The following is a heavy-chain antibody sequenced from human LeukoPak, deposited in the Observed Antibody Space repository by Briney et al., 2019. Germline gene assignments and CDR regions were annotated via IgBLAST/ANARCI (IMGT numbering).Heavy chain of an antibody. Sequence: SETLSLTCTVSGGSISSYYWSWIRQPPGKGLEWIGYIYYSGSTNYNPSLKSRVTISVDTSKNQFSLKLSSVTAADTAVYYCARHRLAPPASGWYIFDYWGQGTLVTVSS. CDR1: GGSISSYY. CDR3: ARHRLAPPASGWYIFDY. CDR2: IYYSGST. J-gene: IGHJ4*02. D-gene: IGHD6-19*01. V-gene: IGHV4-59*08.